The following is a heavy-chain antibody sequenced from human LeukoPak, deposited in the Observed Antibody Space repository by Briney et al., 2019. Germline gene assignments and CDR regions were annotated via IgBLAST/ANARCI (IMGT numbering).Heavy chain of an antibody. CDR1: GFTFSNFG. Sequence: PGGSLRLSCAASGFTFSNFGMHWVRQAPGKGLEWVAVISFDGKIKYYADSVKGRFTISRDNSKNTLYLQMNCLRAEDTAVYYCARDQGYSYETHARDYWGQGTLVTVSS. V-gene: IGHV3-30*03. CDR2: ISFDGKIK. D-gene: IGHD5-18*01. J-gene: IGHJ4*02. CDR3: ARDQGYSYETHARDY.